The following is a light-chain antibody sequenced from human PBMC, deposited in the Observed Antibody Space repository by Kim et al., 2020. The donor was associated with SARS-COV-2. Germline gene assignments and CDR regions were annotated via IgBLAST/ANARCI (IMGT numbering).Light chain of an antibody. CDR2: QNN. J-gene: IGLJ3*02. Sequence: LSHGQTATTTCSGDKLGDKYVCWYQQKSGPSPTLVVYQNNQRPSGIPERFSGSNSGNTATLIISGTQAMDEADYYCQVWDTSTAVFGGGSKLTVL. CDR1: KLGDKY. CDR3: QVWDTSTAV. V-gene: IGLV3-1*01.